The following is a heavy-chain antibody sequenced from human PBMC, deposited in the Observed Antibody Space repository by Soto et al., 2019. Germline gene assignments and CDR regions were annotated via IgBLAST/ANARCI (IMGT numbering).Heavy chain of an antibody. CDR3: ARDTPSSSWKQIYYYYYGMDV. CDR1: GYTFTSYG. CDR2: ISAYNGNT. V-gene: IGHV1-18*01. J-gene: IGHJ6*02. Sequence: ASVKVSCKASGYTFTSYGISWVRQAPGQGLEWMGWISAYNGNTNHAQKLQGRVTMTTDTSTSTAYMELRSLRSDDTAVYYCARDTPSSSWKQIYYYYYGMDVWGQGTTVTVSS. D-gene: IGHD6-13*01.